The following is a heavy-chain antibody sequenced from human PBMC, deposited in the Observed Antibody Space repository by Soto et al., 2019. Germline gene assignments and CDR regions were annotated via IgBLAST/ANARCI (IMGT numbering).Heavy chain of an antibody. CDR1: GGTFSSYA. J-gene: IGHJ6*02. D-gene: IGHD3-3*01. CDR2: IIPIFGTA. CDR3: ARDIRITIFGPYGMDV. Sequence: SVKVSCKASGGTFSSYAISWVRQAPGQGLEWMGGIIPIFGTANYAQKFQGRVTITADESTSTAYMELSSLRSEDTAVYYCARDIRITIFGPYGMDVWGQGTTDTVSS. V-gene: IGHV1-69*13.